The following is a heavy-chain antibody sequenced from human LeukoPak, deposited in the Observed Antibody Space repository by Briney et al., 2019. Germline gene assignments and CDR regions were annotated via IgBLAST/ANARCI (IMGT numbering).Heavy chain of an antibody. CDR3: ARVLRLYSSS. V-gene: IGHV3-48*04. CDR2: IGSSGSAI. Sequence: QAGGSLRLSCAASGFSFSSFSMNWVRQTPGKGLEWVSYIGSSGSAIYYADSVKGRFTISRDNAKNSLYLQMNSVRVEDTAVYYCARVLRLYSSSGGQGTLVIVSS. D-gene: IGHD6-6*01. CDR1: GFSFSSFS. J-gene: IGHJ4*02.